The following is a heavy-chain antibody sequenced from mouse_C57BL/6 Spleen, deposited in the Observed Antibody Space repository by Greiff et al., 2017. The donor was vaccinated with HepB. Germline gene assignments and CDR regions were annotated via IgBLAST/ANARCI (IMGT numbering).Heavy chain of an antibody. D-gene: IGHD1-1*01. J-gene: IGHJ2*01. CDR1: GYTFTSYW. CDR3: ARGINYYGSSPYYFDY. Sequence: QVQLQQPGAELVRPGSSVKLSCKASGYTFTSYWMDWVKQRPGQGLEWIGNIYPSDSETHYNQKFKDKATLTVDKSSSTAYMQLSSLTSEDSAVYYCARGINYYGSSPYYFDYWGQGTTRTVSS. V-gene: IGHV1-61*01. CDR2: IYPSDSET.